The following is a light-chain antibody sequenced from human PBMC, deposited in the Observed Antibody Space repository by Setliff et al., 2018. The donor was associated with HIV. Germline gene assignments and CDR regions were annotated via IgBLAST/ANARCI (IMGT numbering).Light chain of an antibody. CDR2: DDN. J-gene: IGLJ1*01. V-gene: IGLV3-21*03. CDR3: QVWDTTSDHHV. Sequence: SYELTQPPSVSVAPGKTARLTCGGNNIGGTSVHWYQQKPGQAPLLVVYDDNDRPSGIPERFSGSNSGNTATLTISRVEAGDEADYYCQVWDTTSDHHVFGTGTKVTVL. CDR1: NIGGTS.